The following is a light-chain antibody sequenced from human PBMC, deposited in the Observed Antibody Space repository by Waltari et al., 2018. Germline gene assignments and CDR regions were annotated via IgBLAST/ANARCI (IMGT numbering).Light chain of an antibody. Sequence: EIVMTQSPATLSVSPGERATLSCRASQSVSSNLAWYQQKPGQAPRLLIYDASTRATDIPARFSGGGSGTEFTLTISSLQSEVFAVYYCQQYNDWPQTFGQGTKVEIK. J-gene: IGKJ1*01. CDR3: QQYNDWPQT. V-gene: IGKV3-15*01. CDR2: DAS. CDR1: QSVSSN.